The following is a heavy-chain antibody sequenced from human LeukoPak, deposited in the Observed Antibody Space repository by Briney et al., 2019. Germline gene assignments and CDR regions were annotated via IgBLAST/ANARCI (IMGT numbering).Heavy chain of an antibody. CDR1: GFTFSSYA. J-gene: IGHJ5*02. Sequence: PGGSLRLSCAASGFTFSSYAMHWVRQAPGKGLEWVALISYDGSNKYYADSVKGRFTISRDNSKNTLYLQMNSLRAEDTALYYCAKAPSATPMGWSDPWGQGTLVTVSS. CDR3: AKAPSATPMGWSDP. V-gene: IGHV3-30*04. D-gene: IGHD6-13*01. CDR2: ISYDGSNK.